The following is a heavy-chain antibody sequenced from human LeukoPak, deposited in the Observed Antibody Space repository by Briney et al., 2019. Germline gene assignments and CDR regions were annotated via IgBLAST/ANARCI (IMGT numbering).Heavy chain of an antibody. CDR1: GFTLSSYA. V-gene: IGHV3-23*01. Sequence: GGSLRLSCAASGFTLSSYAMSWVRQAPGKGLEWVSAISGSGGSTYYADSVKGRFTISRDNSKNTLYLQMNSLRAEDTAVYYCAKDHRSSWYVDYWGQGTLVTVSS. CDR2: ISGSGGST. CDR3: AKDHRSSWYVDY. J-gene: IGHJ4*02. D-gene: IGHD6-13*01.